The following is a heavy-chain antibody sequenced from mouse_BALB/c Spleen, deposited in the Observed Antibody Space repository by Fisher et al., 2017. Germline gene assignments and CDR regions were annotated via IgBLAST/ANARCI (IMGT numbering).Heavy chain of an antibody. Sequence: RFTISRDNAKNILYLQMSSLKSEDTAMYYCARHAPYYGSSHWYFDVWGAGTTVTVSS. V-gene: IGHV5-6*01. CDR3: ARHAPYYGSSHWYFDV. J-gene: IGHJ1*01. D-gene: IGHD1-1*01.